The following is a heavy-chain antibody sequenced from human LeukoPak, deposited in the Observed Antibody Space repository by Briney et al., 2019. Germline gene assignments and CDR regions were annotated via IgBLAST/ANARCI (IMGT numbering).Heavy chain of an antibody. J-gene: IGHJ4*02. CDR1: GYTFTSYG. CDR2: ISAYSGNT. V-gene: IGHV1-18*01. Sequence: ASVKVSCKASGYTFTSYGISWVRQAPGQGLEWMGWISAYSGNTNYAQKLQGRVTMTTDTSTSTAYMELRSLRSDDTAVYYCVALPTAEAFDYWGQGTLVTVSS. CDR3: VALPTAEAFDY. D-gene: IGHD2-2*01.